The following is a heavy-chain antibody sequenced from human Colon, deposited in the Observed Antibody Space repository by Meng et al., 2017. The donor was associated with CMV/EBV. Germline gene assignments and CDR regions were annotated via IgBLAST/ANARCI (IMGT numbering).Heavy chain of an antibody. CDR1: GFTFTDHC. CDR2: YGNEAKSCTT. D-gene: IGHD6-25*01. CDR3: ARRLRNAPAADY. Sequence: GESLTISCAASGFTFTDHCMDWVRQAPGKGLEWVGRYGNEAKSCTTSYAASVIGRFTISRDDSKSSLYLQMNSLKTEDTAVYYCARRLRNAPAADYGGQGTLVTVSS. J-gene: IGHJ4*02. V-gene: IGHV3-72*01.